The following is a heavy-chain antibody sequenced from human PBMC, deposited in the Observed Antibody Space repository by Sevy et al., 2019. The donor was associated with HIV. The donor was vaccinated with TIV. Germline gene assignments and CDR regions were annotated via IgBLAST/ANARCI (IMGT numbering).Heavy chain of an antibody. CDR2: ISSESGYI. CDR3: ARDGKVPVPGLYYFDY. D-gene: IGHD6-19*01. CDR1: GLTFSNDN. J-gene: IGHJ4*01. V-gene: IGHV3-21*01. Sequence: GGSLRVSCAASGLTFSNDNMNWVRQAPGKGLEWVSFISSESGYIYYADSVKGRFSISRDNAKNSLYLQMNSLRAEDTAVYYCARDGKVPVPGLYYFDYRGHGTLVTVSS.